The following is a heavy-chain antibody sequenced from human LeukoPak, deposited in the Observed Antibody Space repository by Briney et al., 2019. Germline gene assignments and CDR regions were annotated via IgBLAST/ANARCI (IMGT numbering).Heavy chain of an antibody. D-gene: IGHD3-22*01. J-gene: IGHJ3*02. V-gene: IGHV1-69*05. CDR3: ARAIMNYYDSSGRDAFDI. Sequence: ASVKVSCKASGGTFSSYAISWVRQAPGQGLEWMGRIIPIFGTANYAQKFQGRVTITTDESTSTAYMELSSLRSEDTAVYYCARAIMNYYDSSGRDAFDIWAQGTMVTVSS. CDR1: GGTFSSYA. CDR2: IIPIFGTA.